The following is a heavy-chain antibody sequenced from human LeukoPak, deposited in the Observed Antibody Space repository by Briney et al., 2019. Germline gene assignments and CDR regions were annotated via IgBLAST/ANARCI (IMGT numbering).Heavy chain of an antibody. CDR3: ARDQYYYGSGGV. D-gene: IGHD3-10*01. V-gene: IGHV3-21*01. Sequence: PGGSLRLSCAASGFTFSSYSMNWVRQAPGKGLEWVSSISSSSSYIYYADSVKGRFTISRDNAKDSLYLQMNSLRAEDTAVYYCARDQYYYGSGGVWGQGTMVTVSS. CDR1: GFTFSSYS. CDR2: ISSSSSYI. J-gene: IGHJ3*01.